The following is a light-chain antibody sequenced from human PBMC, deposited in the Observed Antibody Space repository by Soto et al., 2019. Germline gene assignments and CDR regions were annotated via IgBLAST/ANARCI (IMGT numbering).Light chain of an antibody. CDR3: QVWDSSSDHPGV. J-gene: IGLJ3*02. Sequence: SSELTQPPSVSVAPGQTARITCGGNNIGSKSVHWYQQKPGQAPVLVVYDDRDRPSGIPERFSGSNSGNTATLTISRVETGDEADYYCQVWDSSSDHPGVFGGGTKLTVL. CDR2: DDR. V-gene: IGLV3-21*02. CDR1: NIGSKS.